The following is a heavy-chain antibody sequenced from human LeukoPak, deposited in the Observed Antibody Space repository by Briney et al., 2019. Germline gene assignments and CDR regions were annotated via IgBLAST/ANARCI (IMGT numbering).Heavy chain of an antibody. CDR2: IYYSGST. CDR3: ARFAPSRTFDY. D-gene: IGHD6-13*01. Sequence: SETLSLTCTVSGGSISSYYRSWIRQPPGKGLEWIGYIYYSGSTNYNPSLKSRVTISVDTSKNQFSLKLSSVTAADTAVYYCARFAPSRTFDYWGQGTLVTVSS. CDR1: GGSISSYY. J-gene: IGHJ4*02. V-gene: IGHV4-59*01.